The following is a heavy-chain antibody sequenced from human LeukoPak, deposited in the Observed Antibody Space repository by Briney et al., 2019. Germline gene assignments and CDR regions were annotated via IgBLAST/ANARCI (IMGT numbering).Heavy chain of an antibody. D-gene: IGHD1-26*01. V-gene: IGHV3-74*01. CDR1: RFTFSSYW. Sequence: GGSLRLSCAASRFTFSSYWMHWVRQAPGKGLVWVSRISGDGTITSYADSVRGRFTISRDNAKNTLYLQMNSLGAEDTAVYYCARSGSYLSWGQGTLVTVSS. CDR2: ISGDGTIT. CDR3: ARSGSYLS. J-gene: IGHJ4*02.